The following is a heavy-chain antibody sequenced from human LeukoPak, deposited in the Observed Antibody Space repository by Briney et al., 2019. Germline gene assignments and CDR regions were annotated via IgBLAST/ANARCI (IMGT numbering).Heavy chain of an antibody. CDR2: MYYDGST. D-gene: IGHD1-26*01. CDR1: AGSIFSTTFY. J-gene: IGHJ4*02. CDR3: ARRSDSGSDDGEDYFDF. V-gene: IGHV4-39*01. Sequence: SETLSLACSVSAGSIFSTTFYWGWIRQPPGKGLEWIGSMYYDGSTYYNPSLKSRVSISVDTSSNQFSLTSVTAADTAVYFRARRSDSGSDDGEDYFDFWGQGTLVTVSS.